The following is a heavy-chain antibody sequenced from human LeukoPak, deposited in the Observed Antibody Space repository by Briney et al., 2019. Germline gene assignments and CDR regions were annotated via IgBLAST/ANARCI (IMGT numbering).Heavy chain of an antibody. CDR2: IYYSGST. J-gene: IGHJ4*02. CDR1: GGSMSGNY. D-gene: IGHD6-19*01. CDR3: ARGAGWWDY. V-gene: IGHV4-59*01. Sequence: SETLSLTSSVSGGSMSGNYWSWIRQPPGQGLEWIGYIYYSGSTNYNPSLKSRVTISIDTSKNQFSLKLNSVTAADTALYYCARGAGWWDYWGQGTLVTVSS.